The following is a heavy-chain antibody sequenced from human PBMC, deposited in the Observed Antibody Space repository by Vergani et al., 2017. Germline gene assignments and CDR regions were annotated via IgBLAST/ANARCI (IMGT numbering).Heavy chain of an antibody. CDR2: ISSSSSTI. V-gene: IGHV3-48*02. J-gene: IGHJ4*02. D-gene: IGHD4-17*01. CDR3: ARSAYYGDGIPFDY. CDR1: GFTFSSYS. Sequence: EVQLVESGGGLVQPGGSLRLSCAASGFTFSSYSMNWVRQAPGKGLEWVSYISSSSSTIYYADSVKGRFTISRDNAKNSLYLQMNSLRDEDTAVYYCARSAYYGDGIPFDYWGQGALVTVSS.